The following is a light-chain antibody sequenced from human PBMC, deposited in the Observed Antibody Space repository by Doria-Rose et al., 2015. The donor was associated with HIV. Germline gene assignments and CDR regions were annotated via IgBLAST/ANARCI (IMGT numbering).Light chain of an antibody. CDR3: QQFDSFPRT. Sequence: SFLSASVGVRVTITCRASQGISRYLAWYQQKPGKAPTLLIFGASTLQSGVPSRFSGSGSGTEFTLTISSLQPEDFATYYCQQFDSFPRTFGQGTKVELK. CDR1: QGISRY. V-gene: IGKV1-9*01. J-gene: IGKJ1*01. CDR2: GAS.